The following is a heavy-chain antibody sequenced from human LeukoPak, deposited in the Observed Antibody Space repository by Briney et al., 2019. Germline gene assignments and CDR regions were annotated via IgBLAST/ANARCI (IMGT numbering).Heavy chain of an antibody. V-gene: IGHV4-59*01. Sequence: PSETLSLTCTVSGGSISSYYWSWIRQPPGKGLEWIGYIYYSGSTNYNPSLKSRVTTSVDTSKNQFSLKLSSVTAADTAVYYCARTFNYYDSSGYYGWGQGTLVTVSS. CDR3: ARTFNYYDSSGYYG. J-gene: IGHJ4*02. CDR1: GGSISSYY. CDR2: IYYSGST. D-gene: IGHD3-22*01.